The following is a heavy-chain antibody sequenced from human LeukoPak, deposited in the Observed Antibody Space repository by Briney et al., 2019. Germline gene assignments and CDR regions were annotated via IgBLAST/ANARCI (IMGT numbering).Heavy chain of an antibody. Sequence: SVKVSCKASGGTFSSYAISWVRQAPGQGLEWMGRIIPIFGTANYAQKFQGRVTITTDESTSTAYMELSSLRSEDTAAYYCASTFYYYDSSGYSLWGQGTLVTVSS. CDR3: ASTFYYYDSSGYSL. CDR1: GGTFSSYA. V-gene: IGHV1-69*05. D-gene: IGHD3-22*01. CDR2: IIPIFGTA. J-gene: IGHJ4*02.